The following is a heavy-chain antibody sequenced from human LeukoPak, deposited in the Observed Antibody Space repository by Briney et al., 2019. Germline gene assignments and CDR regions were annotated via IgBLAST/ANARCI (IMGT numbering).Heavy chain of an antibody. CDR1: GGTFSSYA. D-gene: IGHD3-10*01. V-gene: IGHV1-69*06. CDR3: ARTYGSGSYYSDY. CDR2: IIPIFGTA. Sequence: SVKVSCKASGGTFSSYAISWVRQAPGQGLEWMGGIIPIFGTANYAQKFQGRVTITADKSTSTAYMELSSLRSEDTAVYYCARTYGSGSYYSDYWGQGTLVTVSS. J-gene: IGHJ4*02.